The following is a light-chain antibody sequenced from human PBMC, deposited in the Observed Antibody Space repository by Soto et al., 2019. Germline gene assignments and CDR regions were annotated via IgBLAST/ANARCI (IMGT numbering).Light chain of an antibody. J-gene: IGKJ2*01. CDR1: QSISTW. Sequence: DIQMTQSPSTLSASVGDRVTITCRASQSISTWLAWYQQKPGKAPKVLIYKASSLESGVPSRFIGSGSGTEFTLTISSLKPDDFATYYCQHYNSSSRMHTFGWGPQLEI. V-gene: IGKV1-5*03. CDR3: QHYNSSSRMHT. CDR2: KAS.